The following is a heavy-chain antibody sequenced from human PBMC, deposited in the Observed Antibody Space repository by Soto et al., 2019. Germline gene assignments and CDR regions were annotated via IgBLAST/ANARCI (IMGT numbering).Heavy chain of an antibody. Sequence: EVQLVESGGGLVQPGGSLRLSCAASGFTFSSYWMHWVRQAPGKGLVWVSRINSDGSSTSYGDIVTGRCTSSRDNAKNTLYRQMNSGRAEDTAVYYGARERGAIWTGLLEDAFDIWGRGTMVTVSS. CDR2: INSDGSST. CDR1: GFTFSSYW. D-gene: IGHD3-9*01. V-gene: IGHV3-74*01. CDR3: ARERGAIWTGLLEDAFDI. J-gene: IGHJ3*02.